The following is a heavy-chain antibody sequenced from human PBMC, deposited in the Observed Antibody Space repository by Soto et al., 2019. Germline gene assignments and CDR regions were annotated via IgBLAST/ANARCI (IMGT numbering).Heavy chain of an antibody. V-gene: IGHV3-23*01. CDR2: ISGSGGST. Sequence: PGGALLLSSAASGSTVSADATRRVLDTRGKGLEWVSGISGSGGSTNYAVSVKGRFTISRDNSKNTLYLQMNSLRAEDTAVYYCAKSYGSGSYYTSWAQGTLVTVSS. D-gene: IGHD3-10*01. CDR1: GSTVSADA. CDR3: AKSYGSGSYYTS. J-gene: IGHJ4*02.